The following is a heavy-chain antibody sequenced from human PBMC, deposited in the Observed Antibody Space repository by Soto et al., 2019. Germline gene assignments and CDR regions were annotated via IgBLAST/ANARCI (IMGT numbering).Heavy chain of an antibody. Sequence: SETLSLTCAVYGGSFSGYYWSWIRQPPGKGLEWIGEINHSGSTNYNPSLKSRVTISVDTSKNQFSLKLSSVTAVDTAVYYCARGGVRLYSSSGLKRNWFDPWGQGTLVTVS. D-gene: IGHD6-6*01. V-gene: IGHV4-34*01. CDR3: ARGGVRLYSSSGLKRNWFDP. CDR1: GGSFSGYY. CDR2: INHSGST. J-gene: IGHJ5*02.